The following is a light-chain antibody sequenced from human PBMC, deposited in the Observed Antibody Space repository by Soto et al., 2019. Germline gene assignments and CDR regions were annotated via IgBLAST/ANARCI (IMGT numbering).Light chain of an antibody. J-gene: IGLJ2*01. CDR2: SNN. Sequence: QLVLTQPPSASGTPGQRVTISCSGSSSNIGSNTVNWYQQVPGTAPKLLIYSNNQRPSGVPDRFSGSTSGTSASLAISGLQSEDEADYYCAAWDDSLHGVVFGGGTKVTVL. CDR3: AAWDDSLHGVV. V-gene: IGLV1-44*01. CDR1: SSNIGSNT.